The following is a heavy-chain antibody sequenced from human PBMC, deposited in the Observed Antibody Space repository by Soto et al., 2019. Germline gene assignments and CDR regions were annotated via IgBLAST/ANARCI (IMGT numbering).Heavy chain of an antibody. D-gene: IGHD3-10*01. Sequence: QVQLVESGGGVVQPGRSLRLSCAASGFTFSSYGMHWVRQAPGKGLEWVAVISYDGSNKYYADSVKGRFTISRDNSKNTLYLKMNSLRAEDTAVYYCAKSRWFGEFNWGQGTLVTVSS. J-gene: IGHJ4*02. V-gene: IGHV3-30*18. CDR1: GFTFSSYG. CDR2: ISYDGSNK. CDR3: AKSRWFGEFN.